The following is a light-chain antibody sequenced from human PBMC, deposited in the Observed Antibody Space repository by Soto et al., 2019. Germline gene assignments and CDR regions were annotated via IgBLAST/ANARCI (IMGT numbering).Light chain of an antibody. CDR2: KAS. CDR3: QHYNSYSDA. V-gene: IGKV1-5*03. CDR1: QTISSW. Sequence: DIPMTQSPSTLSGSVGDRVTITCRASQTISSWLAWYQQKPGKAPKLLIYKASTLKSGVPSRFSGSGSGTEFTLTISSLQPDDFATYYCQHYNSYSDAFGQGTKVDIK. J-gene: IGKJ1*01.